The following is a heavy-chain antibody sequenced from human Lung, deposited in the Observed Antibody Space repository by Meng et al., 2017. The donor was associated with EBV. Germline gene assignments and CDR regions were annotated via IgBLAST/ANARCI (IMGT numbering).Heavy chain of an antibody. CDR2: IYHSGST. J-gene: IGHJ5*02. V-gene: IGHV4-4*02. CDR3: ARGYDYSDWFDP. CDR1: GGSISSSNW. Sequence: VHLEESGPGMVKPSGTLSLPGAVSGGSISSSNWWSWVRQPPGKGLEWIGEIYHSGSTNYNPSLKSRVTISVDKSKNQFSLKLSSVTAADTAVYYCARGYDYSDWFDPWGQGTLVTVSS. D-gene: IGHD4-11*01.